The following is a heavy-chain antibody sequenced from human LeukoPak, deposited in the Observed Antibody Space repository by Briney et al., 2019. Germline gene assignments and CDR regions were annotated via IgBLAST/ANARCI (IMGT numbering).Heavy chain of an antibody. CDR3: ARYLNSRASYGGYYMDV. CDR2: IDPNSGGT. D-gene: IGHD4-23*01. J-gene: IGHJ6*03. V-gene: IGHV1-2*02. CDR1: GYTFTGYY. Sequence: ASVKVSCKASGYTFTGYYMHWVRQAPGQGLEWMGWIDPNSGGTNYAQKFQGRVTMTRDTSISTAYMELSRLRSDDTAVYYCARYLNSRASYGGYYMDVWGKGTTVTVSS.